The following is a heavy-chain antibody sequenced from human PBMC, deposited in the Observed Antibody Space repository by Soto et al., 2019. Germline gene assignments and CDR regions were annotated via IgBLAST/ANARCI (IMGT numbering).Heavy chain of an antibody. D-gene: IGHD3-10*01. CDR2: IYYSGST. J-gene: IGHJ6*02. Sequence: SETLSLTCTVSGGSISSSSYYWGWIRQPPGKGLEWIGSIYYSGSTYYNPSLKSRVTISVDTSKNQFSLKLSSVTAADTAVYYCAVGNEGFGELFNYYYYGMDVWGQGTTVTVSS. V-gene: IGHV4-39*01. CDR3: AVGNEGFGELFNYYYYGMDV. CDR1: GGSISSSSYY.